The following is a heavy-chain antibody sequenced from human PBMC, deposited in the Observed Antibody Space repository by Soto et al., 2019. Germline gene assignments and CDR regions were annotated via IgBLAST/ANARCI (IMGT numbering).Heavy chain of an antibody. CDR3: AKDLLHNTVTTCGS. V-gene: IGHV3-30*18. D-gene: IGHD4-17*01. CDR1: GFTFDSYG. CDR2: ISSDGNNK. J-gene: IGHJ5*02. Sequence: QVQLVESGGGVVQPGKSLRLSCAPSGFTFDSYGMHWVRQAPGKGLEWVAVISSDGNNKFYADSVKGRFTIFRDNFQNTLQLEMSSLRAEDTAVYYCAKDLLHNTVTTCGSWGQGTLVTVSS.